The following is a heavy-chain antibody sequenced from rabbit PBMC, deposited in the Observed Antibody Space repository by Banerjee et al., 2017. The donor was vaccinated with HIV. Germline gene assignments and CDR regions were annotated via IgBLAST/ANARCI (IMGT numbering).Heavy chain of an antibody. CDR2: MNGGSSGST. CDR3: ARDDKTIYAGNL. CDR1: GFDFSNNA. J-gene: IGHJ4*01. V-gene: IGHV1S40*01. D-gene: IGHD4-2*01. Sequence: QSLEESGGGLVQPEGSLTLTCKASGFDFSNNAMCWVRQAPGKGLEWIGCMNGGSSGSTYYASWAKGRFTVSKTSSTTVTLQMTSLTAADTATYFCARDDKTIYAGNLWGPGTLVTVS.